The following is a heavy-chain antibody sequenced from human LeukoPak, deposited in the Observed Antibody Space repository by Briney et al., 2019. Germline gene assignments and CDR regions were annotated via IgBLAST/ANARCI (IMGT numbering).Heavy chain of an antibody. Sequence: ASVKVSCKAFGYTFTSNYMHWVRQAPGQGLEWMGWINPNSGGTNYAPKFQGRVTMTRDTSISTAYMELTSVTSDDTAVYYCAKEGDYVWGSYRRLYFDYWGQGTLVTVSS. D-gene: IGHD3-16*02. V-gene: IGHV1-2*02. CDR1: GYTFTSNY. CDR2: INPNSGGT. CDR3: AKEGDYVWGSYRRLYFDY. J-gene: IGHJ4*02.